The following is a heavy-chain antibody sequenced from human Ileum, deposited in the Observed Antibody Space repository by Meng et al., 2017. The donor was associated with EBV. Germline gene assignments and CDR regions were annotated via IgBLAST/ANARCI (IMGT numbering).Heavy chain of an antibody. CDR2: MSYSGST. D-gene: IGHD1-26*01. V-gene: IGHV4-61*01. CDR3: AGDPHSGSPH. Sequence: VQLQGLGPGLVKPSGTLSVTCIVSVGSASSAHSFWTWIRQPPGKGLEWIGYMSYSGSTNYSPPLESRVTISVDTSKNQFSLKLSSVTAADTAVYYCAGDPHSGSPHWGQGTLVTVSS. J-gene: IGHJ4*02. CDR1: VGSASSAHSF.